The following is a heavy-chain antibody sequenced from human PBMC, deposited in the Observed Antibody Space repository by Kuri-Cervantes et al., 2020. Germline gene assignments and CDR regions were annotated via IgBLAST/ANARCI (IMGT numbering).Heavy chain of an antibody. CDR3: TTDWTFVSGCYRASDY. CDR1: GFTFSSYG. J-gene: IGHJ4*02. V-gene: IGHV3-15*01. Sequence: GGSLRLSCAASGFTFSSYGMHWVRQAPGKGLEWVGRIKRKTDGETRDYAAFAKGRFTISRDDSKDTLYLQMNSLKIEDTAGYYCTTDWTFVSGCYRASDYWGQGTLVTVSS. D-gene: IGHD1-26*01. CDR2: IKRKTDGETR.